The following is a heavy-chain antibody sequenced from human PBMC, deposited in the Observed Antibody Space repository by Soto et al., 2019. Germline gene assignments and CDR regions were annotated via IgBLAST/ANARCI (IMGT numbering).Heavy chain of an antibody. J-gene: IGHJ4*02. Sequence: GGSLRLSCAASGFTFSSYSMNWVRQAPGKGLEWVSYISSSSSTIYYADSVKGRFTISRDNAKNSLYLQMNSLRDEDTAVYYCARDSFRVLGYCSGGSCNTLDYWGQGTLVTVSS. CDR3: ARDSFRVLGYCSGGSCNTLDY. CDR2: ISSSSSTI. D-gene: IGHD2-15*01. CDR1: GFTFSSYS. V-gene: IGHV3-48*02.